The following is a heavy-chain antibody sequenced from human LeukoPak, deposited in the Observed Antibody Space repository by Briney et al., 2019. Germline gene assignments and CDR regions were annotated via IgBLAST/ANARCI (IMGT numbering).Heavy chain of an antibody. V-gene: IGHV6-1*01. CDR3: ARDRVLYGDYDDYYYGMDV. Sequence: SQTLSLTCAISGDSVSSNSAAWNWIRQSPSRGLEWLGRTYYRSKWYNDYAVSVKSRTTINPDTSKNQFSLQLNSVTPEDTAVYYCARDRVLYGDYDDYYYGMDVWGQGTTVTVSS. D-gene: IGHD4-17*01. J-gene: IGHJ6*02. CDR2: TYYRSKWYN. CDR1: GDSVSSNSAA.